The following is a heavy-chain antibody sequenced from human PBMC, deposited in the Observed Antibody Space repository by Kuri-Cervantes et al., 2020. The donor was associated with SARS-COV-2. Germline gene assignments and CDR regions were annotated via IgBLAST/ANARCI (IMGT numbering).Heavy chain of an antibody. Sequence: ESLKISCTASGFTFGDYAMSWVRQAPGKGLEWIGEINHSGSTNYNPSLKSRVTISVDTSKNQFSLKLSSVTAADTAVYYCARGRDKRYSSGSYYYYGMDVWGQGTTVTVSS. V-gene: IGHV4-34*01. CDR1: GFTFGDYA. J-gene: IGHJ6*02. CDR3: ARGRDKRYSSGSYYYYGMDV. D-gene: IGHD6-19*01. CDR2: INHSGST.